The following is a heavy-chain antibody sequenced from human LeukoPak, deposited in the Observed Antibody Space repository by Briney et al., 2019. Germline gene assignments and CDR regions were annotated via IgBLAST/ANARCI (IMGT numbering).Heavy chain of an antibody. CDR1: GLTSNNYA. D-gene: IGHD3-10*02. CDR2: ISVSGGST. CDR3: AELGITMIGGV. Sequence: GGSLRLSCAASGLTSNNYAMSWVRQAPGKGLEWVAGISVSGGSTFYADSVKGRFTISRDNAKNSLYLQMNSLRAEDTAVYYCAELGITMIGGVWGKGTTVTISS. J-gene: IGHJ6*04. V-gene: IGHV3-23*01.